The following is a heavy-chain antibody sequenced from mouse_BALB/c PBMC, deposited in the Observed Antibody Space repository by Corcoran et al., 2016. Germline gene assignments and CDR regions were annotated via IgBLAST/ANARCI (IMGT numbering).Heavy chain of an antibody. Sequence: VQLVESGGGVVQPGRSLRLSCAASGFTFSSYGMHWVRQAPGKGLEWVAVISYDGSNKYYADSVKGRFTISRDNSKNTLYLQMNSLRAEDTAVYYCAKGAIAAADYWGQGTLVSVSS. CDR1: GFTFSSYG. J-gene: IGHJ4*01. D-gene: IGHD6-1*01. CDR3: AKGAIAAADY. V-gene: IGHV5-17*01. CDR2: ISYDGSNK.